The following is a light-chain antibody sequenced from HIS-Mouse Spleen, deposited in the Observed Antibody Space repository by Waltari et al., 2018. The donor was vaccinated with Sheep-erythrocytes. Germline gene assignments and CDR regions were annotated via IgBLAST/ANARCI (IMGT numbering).Light chain of an antibody. Sequence: DIQMTQSPSTLSASVGDKFTITCRASHSISSWLAWYQQNPGKAPKLLIYKASSLESGVPSRFSGSGSGTEFTLTISSLQPDDFATYYCQQYNSYSTFGQGTKVEIK. CDR2: KAS. V-gene: IGKV1-5*03. J-gene: IGKJ1*01. CDR1: HSISSW. CDR3: QQYNSYST.